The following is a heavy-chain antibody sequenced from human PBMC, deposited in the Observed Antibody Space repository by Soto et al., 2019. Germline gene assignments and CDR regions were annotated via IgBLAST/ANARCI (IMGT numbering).Heavy chain of an antibody. CDR1: GFTFSSYW. CDR3: VRTSLVVAAATREDY. Sequence: EVQLVESGGGLVQPGGSLRLSCVASGFTFSSYWMHWVRQAPGKGLVWVSRINSDGSSTSYADSVKGRFTTSRDNAKNTLYLQMNSLRAEDTAVYYCVRTSLVVAAATREDYWGQGTLVTVSS. V-gene: IGHV3-74*01. J-gene: IGHJ4*02. D-gene: IGHD2-15*01. CDR2: INSDGSST.